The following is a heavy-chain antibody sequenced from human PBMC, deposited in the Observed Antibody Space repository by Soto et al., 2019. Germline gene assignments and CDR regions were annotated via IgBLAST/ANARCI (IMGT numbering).Heavy chain of an antibody. CDR3: ARDRPGDEGDGFDI. D-gene: IGHD3-10*01. CDR2: LYSGGST. V-gene: IGHV3-53*02. CDR1: GFTVSSNY. Sequence: EVQLVETGGGLIQPGGSLRLSCAASGFTVSSNYMNWVRQAPGKGLEWVSVLYSGGSTHYAGSVKGRFIISRDNSKNTLYLQMNSLRVEDTAVYYCARDRPGDEGDGFDIRGHGTMVTVSS. J-gene: IGHJ3*02.